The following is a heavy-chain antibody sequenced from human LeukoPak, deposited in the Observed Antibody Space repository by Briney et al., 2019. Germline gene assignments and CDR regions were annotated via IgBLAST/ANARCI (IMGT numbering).Heavy chain of an antibody. V-gene: IGHV3-48*02. CDR2: ISSSGTSI. CDR3: ARGRLTCSGGSCYSWYFDL. CDR1: GFTFSSYS. Sequence: GGSLRLSCASSGFTFSSYSMNWVRQAPGKGLEWVSIISSSGTSIYYADSVKGGLTISRDNAKNSLYLQMNSLRDEDTAVYYCARGRLTCSGGSCYSWYFDLWGRGTLVTVSS. J-gene: IGHJ2*01. D-gene: IGHD2-15*01.